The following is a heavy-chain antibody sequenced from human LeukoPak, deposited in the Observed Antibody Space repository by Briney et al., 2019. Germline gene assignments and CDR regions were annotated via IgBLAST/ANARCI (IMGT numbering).Heavy chain of an antibody. Sequence: GGSLRLSCAASGFTFSSYAMSWVRQAPGKGLEWVSAISGSGGSTYYADSVKGRFTISRDNSKNTLYLQMNSLRAEDTAVYYCAKGDILTGYPTEYFQHWGQGILVTVSS. V-gene: IGHV3-23*01. CDR3: AKGDILTGYPTEYFQH. CDR1: GFTFSSYA. CDR2: ISGSGGST. J-gene: IGHJ1*01. D-gene: IGHD3-9*01.